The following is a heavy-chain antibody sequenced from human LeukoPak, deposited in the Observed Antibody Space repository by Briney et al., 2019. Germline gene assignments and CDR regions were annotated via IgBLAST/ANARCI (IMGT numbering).Heavy chain of an antibody. CDR2: IAGSDGFT. J-gene: IGHJ4*02. Sequence: GGSLRLSCAASGFTFSTYAMSWVRQAPGKGLEWVSVIAGSDGFTQYADSVKGRFTITRDNSKNTVYLQMNRLRVEDTALYYCVRSLDYWGQGTLVTVSS. V-gene: IGHV3-23*01. CDR1: GFTFSTYA. CDR3: VRSLDY.